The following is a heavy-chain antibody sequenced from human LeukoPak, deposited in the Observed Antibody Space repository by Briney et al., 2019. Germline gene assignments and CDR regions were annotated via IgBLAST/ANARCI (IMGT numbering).Heavy chain of an antibody. D-gene: IGHD6-13*01. V-gene: IGHV3-11*01. CDR3: ARDRHGYFDY. CDR2: ISSGGSTI. Sequence: GGSLRLSCAVSGFTFSDYHMSWIRQAPGKGLEWVSYISSGGSTISHADSVKGRFTISRDNAENSLYLQMNSLRVEDTAVYYCARDRHGYFDYWGQGTLVTVSS. CDR1: GFTFSDYH. J-gene: IGHJ4*02.